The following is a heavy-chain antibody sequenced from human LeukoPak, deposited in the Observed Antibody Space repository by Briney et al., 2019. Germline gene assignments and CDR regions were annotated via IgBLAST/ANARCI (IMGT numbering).Heavy chain of an antibody. Sequence: GGSLRLSCAASEFTFSSYWMSWVRQAPGKGLEWVANINQDGSEKYYVDSVKGRFTISRDNAKKSLNLQMNSLRAEDTAVYYCAREDGSGSSYYYYYGMDVWGPGTTVTVSS. CDR1: EFTFSSYW. J-gene: IGHJ6*02. V-gene: IGHV3-7*04. CDR3: AREDGSGSSYYYYYGMDV. D-gene: IGHD3-10*01. CDR2: INQDGSEK.